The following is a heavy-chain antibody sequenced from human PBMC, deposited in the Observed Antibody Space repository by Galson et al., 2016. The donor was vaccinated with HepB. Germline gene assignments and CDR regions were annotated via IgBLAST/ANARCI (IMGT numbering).Heavy chain of an antibody. CDR2: IRYGGSNT. CDR3: STYGWFGERDYYYYGMDV. V-gene: IGHV3-33*01. CDR1: GFTFRSYG. J-gene: IGHJ6*02. D-gene: IGHD3-10*01. Sequence: SLRLSCAASGFTFRSYGMHWVRQAPGKGLEWVAVIRYGGSNTYYTDSVKGRFTISSDNSKNTLYLQMNSLRAEDTAVYYCSTYGWFGERDYYYYGMDVWGQGTTVTVSS.